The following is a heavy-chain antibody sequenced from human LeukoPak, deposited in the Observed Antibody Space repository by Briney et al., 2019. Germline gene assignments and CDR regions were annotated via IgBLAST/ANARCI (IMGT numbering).Heavy chain of an antibody. D-gene: IGHD3-3*01. Sequence: ASVKVSCKASGYTFTSYDINWVRQATGQGLEWMGWMNPNSGNTGYAQKFQGRVTMTRNTSISTAYMGLSSLRSEDTAVYYCARGQLRRAYYDFWSGSDAFDIWGQGTMVTVSS. CDR2: MNPNSGNT. V-gene: IGHV1-8*01. CDR3: ARGQLRRAYYDFWSGSDAFDI. CDR1: GYTFTSYD. J-gene: IGHJ3*02.